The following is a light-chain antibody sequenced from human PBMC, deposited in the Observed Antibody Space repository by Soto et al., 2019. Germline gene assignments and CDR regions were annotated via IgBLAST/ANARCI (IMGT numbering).Light chain of an antibody. CDR2: DAS. J-gene: IGKJ3*01. V-gene: IGKV1-33*01. Sequence: DIQMTQSPSSLSASVGDRVTITCQASRDITNSLNWYQQKPGKAPKVLIYDASILETGVPSRFSGSGSGTDFTFTISSLQPEDVATYYCQQYDNLPLTFGPGTTVDIE. CDR1: RDITNS. CDR3: QQYDNLPLT.